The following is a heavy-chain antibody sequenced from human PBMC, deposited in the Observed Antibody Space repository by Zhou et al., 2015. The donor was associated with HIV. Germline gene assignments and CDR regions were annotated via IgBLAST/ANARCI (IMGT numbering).Heavy chain of an antibody. Sequence: QVQLVESGGGVVQPGRSLRLSCAGSGFTFSNYGIHWVRQTPGKGLEWVAVISYTGNTKYYADSVKGRFTISRDNSKNTLYFQMNSLRVEDTGVYYCAKEREGSSGWSADFDCWGQGTLVTVSS. CDR1: GFTFSNYG. J-gene: IGHJ4*02. CDR3: AKEREGSSGWSADFDC. CDR2: ISYTGNTK. D-gene: IGHD6-19*01. V-gene: IGHV3-30*18.